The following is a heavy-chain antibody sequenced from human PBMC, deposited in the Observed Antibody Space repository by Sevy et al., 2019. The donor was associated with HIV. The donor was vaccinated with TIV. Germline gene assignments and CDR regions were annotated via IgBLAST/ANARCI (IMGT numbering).Heavy chain of an antibody. CDR3: TTVRRMITFGGVFDY. V-gene: IGHV3-15*01. J-gene: IGHJ4*02. D-gene: IGHD3-16*01. Sequence: GGSLRLSCAASGFTFSNAWMSWVRQAPGKGLEWVGRIKSKTDGGTTDYAAPVKGRFTISRDDSKNTLYLQMNSLKTEDTAVYYCTTVRRMITFGGVFDYWGQGTLVTVSS. CDR2: IKSKTDGGTT. CDR1: GFTFSNAW.